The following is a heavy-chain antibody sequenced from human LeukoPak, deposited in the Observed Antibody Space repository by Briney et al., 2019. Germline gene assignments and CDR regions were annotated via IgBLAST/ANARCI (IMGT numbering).Heavy chain of an antibody. D-gene: IGHD3-22*01. CDR1: GFTFSSYA. Sequence: GGSLRLSCAASGFTFSSYAMTWVRQTPEKGLEWVSAMSGDGVYTYYTDSVRGRFTSSRDNSKNTLFLQMNSLRAEDTAVYYCAKVGIRISLIVVVFTTADDWYFDLWGRGTLVTVSS. CDR2: MSGDGVYT. V-gene: IGHV3-23*01. CDR3: AKVGIRISLIVVVFTTADDWYFDL. J-gene: IGHJ2*01.